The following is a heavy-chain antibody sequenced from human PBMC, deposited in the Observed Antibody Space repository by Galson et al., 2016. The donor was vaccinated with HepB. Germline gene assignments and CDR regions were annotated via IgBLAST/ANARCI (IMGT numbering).Heavy chain of an antibody. Sequence: SLRLSCAASGFTFSSYGIQWVRQAPGKGLEWVAVISYDGRNEYYSDSVKSRFTISRDNSKNTLYLQMNSLRAEDTAVYYCAKAKGLRYGEYYFDYWGQGTLLTVSS. J-gene: IGHJ4*02. CDR2: ISYDGRNE. CDR1: GFTFSSYG. V-gene: IGHV3-33*05. CDR3: AKAKGLRYGEYYFDY. D-gene: IGHD3-16*01.